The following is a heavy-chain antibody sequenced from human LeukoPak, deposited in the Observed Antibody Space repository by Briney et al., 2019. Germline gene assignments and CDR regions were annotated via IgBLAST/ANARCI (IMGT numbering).Heavy chain of an antibody. Sequence: GGSLILSCAASGFTFSDYYMSWIRQAPGKGLEWLSYISKNGKTIYYADSVKGRFTISRDNARKSVYLQMNSLRAEDTAVYYCATTGLLGDIPWGQGTLVTVSS. CDR3: ATTGLLGDIP. CDR1: GFTFSDYY. D-gene: IGHD3-10*01. V-gene: IGHV3-11*01. CDR2: ISKNGKTI. J-gene: IGHJ5*02.